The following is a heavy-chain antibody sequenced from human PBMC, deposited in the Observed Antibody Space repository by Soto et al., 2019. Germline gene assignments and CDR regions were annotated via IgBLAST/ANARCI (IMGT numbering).Heavy chain of an antibody. J-gene: IGHJ6*02. Sequence: ASVKVSCKASGYTFTSYYMHWVRQAPGQGLEWMGIINPSGGSTSYAQKFQGRVTMTRDTSTSTAYMELSSLRSEDTAVYYCARGYCISTSCYAYYYYGMDVWGQGTTVTVSS. CDR2: INPSGGST. CDR3: ARGYCISTSCYAYYYYGMDV. CDR1: GYTFTSYY. D-gene: IGHD2-2*01. V-gene: IGHV1-46*01.